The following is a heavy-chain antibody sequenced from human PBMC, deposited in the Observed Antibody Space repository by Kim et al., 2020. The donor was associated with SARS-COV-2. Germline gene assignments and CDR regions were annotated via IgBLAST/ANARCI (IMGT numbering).Heavy chain of an antibody. CDR3: ASSWSTSPWFDP. CDR2: INHSGST. Sequence: SETLSLTCAVYGGSFSGYYWSWIRQPPGKGLEWIGEINHSGSTNYNPSLKSRVTISVDTSKNQFSLKLSSVTAADTAVYYCASSWSTSPWFDPWGQGTLVTVSS. J-gene: IGHJ5*02. V-gene: IGHV4-34*01. D-gene: IGHD2-2*01. CDR1: GGSFSGYY.